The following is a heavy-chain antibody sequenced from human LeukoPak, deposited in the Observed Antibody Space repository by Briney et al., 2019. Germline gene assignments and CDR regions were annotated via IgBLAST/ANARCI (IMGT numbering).Heavy chain of an antibody. CDR1: GFTFSSYG. CDR3: AKDRGCCSSTSCYTYFDY. Sequence: PGGSLRLSCAASGFTFSSYGMHWVRQAPGKGLEWVAVMWYDGSNKYYADSVKGRFTISRDNSKNTLYLQMNSLRAEDTAVYYCAKDRGCCSSTSCYTYFDYWGQGTLVTVSS. J-gene: IGHJ4*02. CDR2: MWYDGSNK. V-gene: IGHV3-33*06. D-gene: IGHD2-2*02.